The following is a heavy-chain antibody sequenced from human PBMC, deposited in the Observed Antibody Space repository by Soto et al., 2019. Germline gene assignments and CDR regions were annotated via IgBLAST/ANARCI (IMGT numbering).Heavy chain of an antibody. Sequence: GGSLRLSCAASGFTFSSYGMHWVRQAPGKGLEWVAVIWYDGSNKYYADSVKGRFTISRDNTKNTLYLQMNSLRAEDTAVYYCARVTYYDFWSGYYFDYWGQGTLVTVSS. V-gene: IGHV3-33*01. CDR1: GFTFSSYG. D-gene: IGHD3-3*01. CDR2: IWYDGSNK. J-gene: IGHJ4*02. CDR3: ARVTYYDFWSGYYFDY.